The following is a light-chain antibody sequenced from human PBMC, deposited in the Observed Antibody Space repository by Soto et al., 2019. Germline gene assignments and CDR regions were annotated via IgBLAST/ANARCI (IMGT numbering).Light chain of an antibody. J-gene: IGKJ2*01. Sequence: DIVMTQSPDSLAVSLGERATINCKSSQSIFYSSNNKNYLAWYQQKPGHPPKLLIYWASTRESGVPDRFSGSGSGTDFTLTIRSLQAEDVAVYYCQQYYETPPYTFGQGTKLEIK. CDR3: QQYYETPPYT. V-gene: IGKV4-1*01. CDR1: QSIFYSSNNKNY. CDR2: WAS.